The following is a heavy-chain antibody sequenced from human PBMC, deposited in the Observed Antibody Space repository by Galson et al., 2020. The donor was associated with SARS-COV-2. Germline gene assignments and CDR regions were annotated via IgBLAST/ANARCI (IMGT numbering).Heavy chain of an antibody. V-gene: IGHV4-59*08. D-gene: IGHD1-26*01. CDR2: IYYKGNI. J-gene: IGHJ3*02. CDR1: GGSMTSFY. CDR3: ARHSANWYGGAFDI. Sequence: SETLSLTCTVSGGSMTSFYWSWIRQPPGKGLEWIGYIYYKGNINYSPSLKSRVTISVDTSKNEFSLKLSSVTATDTAVYYCARHSANWYGGAFDIWGPGTVVTVSA.